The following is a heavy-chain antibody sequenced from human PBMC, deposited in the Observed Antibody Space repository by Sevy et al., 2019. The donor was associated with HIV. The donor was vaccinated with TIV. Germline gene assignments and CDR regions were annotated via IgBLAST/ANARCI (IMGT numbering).Heavy chain of an antibody. J-gene: IGHJ5*02. CDR1: GFIFDDYG. D-gene: IGHD2-2*02. CDR3: ARGYCSSRSCYMGGWFDP. V-gene: IGHV3-20*01. CDR2: INWSGDNT. Sequence: GGSLRLSCAASGFIFDDYGMSWVRQAPGKGLEWVSGINWSGDNTGYADSVQGRFTISRDNAKNSLYLQMNSLRAEDTALYHCARGYCSSRSCYMGGWFDPWGQGTLVTVSS.